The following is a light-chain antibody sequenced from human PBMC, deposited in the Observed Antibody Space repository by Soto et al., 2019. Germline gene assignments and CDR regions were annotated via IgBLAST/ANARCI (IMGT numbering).Light chain of an antibody. J-gene: IGKJ1*01. CDR2: KAS. Sequence: DIQMTQSPSTLSASVGDRVTITCRACQSISRWLAWYQQKPGKAPKLLIYKASNLESGVPSRFNGSGSGTEFTLTITSLQPDDFATYYCQQYNSWTFGQGTKVEIK. V-gene: IGKV1-5*03. CDR1: QSISRW. CDR3: QQYNSWT.